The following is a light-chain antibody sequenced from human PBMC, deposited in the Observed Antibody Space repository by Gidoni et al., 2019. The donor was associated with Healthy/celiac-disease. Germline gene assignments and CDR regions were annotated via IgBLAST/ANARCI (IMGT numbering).Light chain of an antibody. V-gene: IGKV3-11*01. CDR3: QQRSNWPPRYT. CDR2: DAS. J-gene: IGKJ2*01. Sequence: IVLTQSPATLSLSPGERATLSCRASQSDSSYLDWYHQKPVQAPRLLIYDASNMATRSPARFSGSGSGTDFTLTISSREPEDFAVYYCQQRSNWPPRYTFGQGTKLEIK. CDR1: QSDSSY.